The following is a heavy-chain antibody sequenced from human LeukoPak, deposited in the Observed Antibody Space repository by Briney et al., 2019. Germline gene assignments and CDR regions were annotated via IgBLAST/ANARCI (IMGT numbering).Heavy chain of an antibody. CDR1: GYTFTSYG. J-gene: IGHJ6*02. D-gene: IGHD3-3*01. Sequence: ASVKVSFKASGYTFTSYGISWVRQAPGQGLEWMGWISAYNGNTNYAQKLQGRVTMTTDTSTSTAYMELRSLRSDDTAVYYCARVRITIFGVVPNYYYYGMDVWGQGTTVTVSS. CDR2: ISAYNGNT. V-gene: IGHV1-18*01. CDR3: ARVRITIFGVVPNYYYYGMDV.